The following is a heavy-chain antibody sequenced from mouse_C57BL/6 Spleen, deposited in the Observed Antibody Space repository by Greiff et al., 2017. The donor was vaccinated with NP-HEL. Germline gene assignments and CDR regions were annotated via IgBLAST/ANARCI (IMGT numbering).Heavy chain of an antibody. J-gene: IGHJ4*01. V-gene: IGHV1-54*01. CDR2: INPGSGGT. D-gene: IGHD1-1*01. CDR1: GYAFTNYL. Sequence: VQLQQPGAELVRPGTSVKVSCKASGYAFTNYLIEWVKQRPGQGLEWIGVINPGSGGTNYNEKFKGKATLTADKSSSTAYMQLSSLTSEDSAVYFCARSEYDVSSPYAMDYWGQGTSVTVSS. CDR3: ARSEYDVSSPYAMDY.